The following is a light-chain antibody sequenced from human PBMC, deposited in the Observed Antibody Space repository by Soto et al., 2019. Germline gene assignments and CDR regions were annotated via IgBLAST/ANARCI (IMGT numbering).Light chain of an antibody. CDR1: SSDVGGYNY. Sequence: QSVLTQPASVSGSPGQSITISCTGTSSDVGGYNYVSWYQHHPGKAPKLMIFEVSSRPSGVSNRFSGSKSGNTASLTISGLQAEDEADYYCSSYTSSSTLVYVFGTGTKVTVL. V-gene: IGLV2-14*01. CDR3: SSYTSSSTLVYV. J-gene: IGLJ1*01. CDR2: EVS.